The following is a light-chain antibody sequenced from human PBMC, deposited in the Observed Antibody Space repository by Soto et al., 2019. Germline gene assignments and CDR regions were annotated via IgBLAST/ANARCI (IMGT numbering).Light chain of an antibody. Sequence: DIQMTQSPSSLSASVGDRVTITCWATQSIGTYLNWYQERPGKAPMLLIYAASSLQSGVPSRFSGSGSRTHFTLTISSLQPEDSATYSCQQSYSNPTFGQGTKVDIK. CDR3: QQSYSNPT. V-gene: IGKV1-39*01. J-gene: IGKJ1*01. CDR1: QSIGTY. CDR2: AAS.